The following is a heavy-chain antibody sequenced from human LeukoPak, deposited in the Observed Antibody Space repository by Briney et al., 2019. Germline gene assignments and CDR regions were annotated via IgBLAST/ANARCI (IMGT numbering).Heavy chain of an antibody. J-gene: IGHJ4*02. V-gene: IGHV3-7*01. D-gene: IGHD1-26*01. CDR3: ARSGIYLDLDY. CDR2: IKQDGSEK. CDR1: GFTFSSYW. Sequence: GGSLRLSCAASGFTFSSYWMSWVRQAPGKGLEWVANIKQDGSEKYYVDSVKGRFTISRDNAKNSLYLQMNSLRAEDTAVYYRARSGIYLDLDYWGQGTLVTVSS.